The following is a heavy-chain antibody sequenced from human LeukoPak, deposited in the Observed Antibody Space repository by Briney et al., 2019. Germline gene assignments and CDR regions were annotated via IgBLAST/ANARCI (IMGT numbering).Heavy chain of an antibody. J-gene: IGHJ4*02. CDR1: GGSISSTSYY. V-gene: IGHV4-39*01. Sequence: SETLSLTCTVSGGSISSTSYYWAWIRQPPRKGLEWIGSIYYSGTTSYNPSLRGRVTISVDTSKNQFFLKLSSVTAADTAVYYCARHSGDQLLFVYWGQGTLVTVSS. CDR2: IYYSGTT. CDR3: ARHSGDQLLFVY. D-gene: IGHD2-2*01.